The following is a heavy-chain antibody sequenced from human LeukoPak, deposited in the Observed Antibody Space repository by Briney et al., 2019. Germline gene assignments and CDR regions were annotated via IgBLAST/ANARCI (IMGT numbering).Heavy chain of an antibody. V-gene: IGHV3-7*03. Sequence: PGGSLRLSCAASGFTFSSYWMSWVRQAPGKGLEWVANIGPDGSEKYNVDSVKGRFTISRDNAKNSLYLQMNSLRAEDTAVYYCAKDDDWGRYKHWGQGTLVTVSS. CDR2: IGPDGSEK. CDR1: GFTFSSYW. CDR3: AKDDDWGRYKH. J-gene: IGHJ1*01. D-gene: IGHD3-16*01.